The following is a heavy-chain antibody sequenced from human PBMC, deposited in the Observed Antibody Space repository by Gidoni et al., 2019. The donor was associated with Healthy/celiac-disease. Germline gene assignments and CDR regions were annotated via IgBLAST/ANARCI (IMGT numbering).Heavy chain of an antibody. CDR2: IYYSGST. Sequence: QLQLQESGPGLVKPSETLSLTCTVSGGSISSSSYYWGWIRQPPGKGLEWIGSIYYSGSTYYNPSLTSRVTISVDTSKNQFSLKLSSVTAADTAVYYCARQAVLLWFGDPNPGFDYWGQGTLVTVSS. V-gene: IGHV4-39*01. D-gene: IGHD3-10*01. CDR1: GGSISSSSYY. CDR3: ARQAVLLWFGDPNPGFDY. J-gene: IGHJ4*02.